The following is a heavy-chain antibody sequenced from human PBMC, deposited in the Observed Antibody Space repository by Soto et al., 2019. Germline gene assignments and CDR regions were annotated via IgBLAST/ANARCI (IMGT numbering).Heavy chain of an antibody. CDR1: GFTFSSYG. J-gene: IGHJ6*02. CDR3: ARGYCSGGSCYDYYGMDV. Sequence: GGSLRLSCAASGFTFSSYGMHWVRQAPGKGLEWVAVIWYDGSNKYYADSVKGRFTISRDNSKNTLYLQMNSLRAEDTAVYYCARGYCSGGSCYDYYGMDVWGQGTTVTVSS. CDR2: IWYDGSNK. V-gene: IGHV3-33*01. D-gene: IGHD2-15*01.